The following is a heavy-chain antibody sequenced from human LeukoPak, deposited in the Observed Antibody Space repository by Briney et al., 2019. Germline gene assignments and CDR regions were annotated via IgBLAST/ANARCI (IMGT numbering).Heavy chain of an antibody. V-gene: IGHV3-11*01. J-gene: IGHJ4*02. CDR3: ARGGLQAGGSARNDY. Sequence: GGSLRLSCAASRFTFSDYYMSWIRQAPGKGLEWDSYISSSGTTYYADSVRGRFTISRDNAQNSLYMQMNSLRAGDTAVYYCARGGLQAGGSARNDYWGQGTLVTVSS. CDR1: RFTFSDYY. D-gene: IGHD2-21*01. CDR2: ISSSGTT.